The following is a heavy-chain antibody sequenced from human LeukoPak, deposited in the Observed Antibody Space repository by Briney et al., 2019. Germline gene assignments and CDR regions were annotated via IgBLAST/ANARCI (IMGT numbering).Heavy chain of an antibody. Sequence: GRSLRLSCVASGFTFTGHSMHWVRQAPGKGLERVAVVADNEKTIFYADSLKGRFTVSRDNSKNTVYLQMNSLRDEDTAVYYCAREKQSGGTPFDYWGQGSLVTVSS. CDR3: AREKQSGGTPFDY. V-gene: IGHV3-30*04. D-gene: IGHD1-26*01. CDR1: GFTFTGHS. J-gene: IGHJ4*02. CDR2: VADNEKTI.